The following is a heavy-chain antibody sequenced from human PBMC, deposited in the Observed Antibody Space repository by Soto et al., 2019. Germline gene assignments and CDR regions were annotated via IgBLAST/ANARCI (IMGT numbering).Heavy chain of an antibody. CDR1: GGSISDFY. CDR3: ARGFFDSSGPGVAFDI. J-gene: IGHJ3*02. CDR2: MYYSGST. V-gene: IGHV4-59*01. D-gene: IGHD3-22*01. Sequence: SETLSLTCSVSGGSISDFYWGWIRQPPGRGLEWVAYMYYSGSTKSNPSLRSRVNISVEMSKKEFSLKLSSVTAADTAAYHCARGFFDSSGPGVAFDIWGPGTMVTVSS.